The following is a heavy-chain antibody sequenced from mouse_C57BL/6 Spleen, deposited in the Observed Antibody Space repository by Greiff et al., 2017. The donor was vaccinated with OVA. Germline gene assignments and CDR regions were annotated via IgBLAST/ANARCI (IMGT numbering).Heavy chain of an antibody. CDR3: ASLYGNSWYFDV. V-gene: IGHV1-82*01. CDR1: GYAFSSSW. J-gene: IGHJ1*03. D-gene: IGHD2-1*01. Sequence: VQLQESGPELVKPGASVKISCKASGYAFSSSWMNWVKQRPGKGLEWIGRIYPGDGDTNYNGKFKGKATLTADKSSSTAYMQLSSLTSEDSAVYFCASLYGNSWYFDVWGTGTTVTVSS. CDR2: IYPGDGDT.